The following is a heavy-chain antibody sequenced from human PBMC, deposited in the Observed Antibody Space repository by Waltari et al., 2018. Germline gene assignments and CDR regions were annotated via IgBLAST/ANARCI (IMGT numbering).Heavy chain of an antibody. CDR2: IYSGGSK. D-gene: IGHD6-13*01. Sequence: EVQLVESGGGLIQPGGSLSLSCAAYGFPGSSHYMSWVRQGPGKGLEWFEVIYSGGSKYYAESVKGRFTISRDNSKNTLYLQMNSLRAEDTAVYYCARDGSSSWYPSFDYWGQGTLVTVSS. J-gene: IGHJ4*02. V-gene: IGHV3-53*01. CDR1: GFPGSSHY. CDR3: ARDGSSSWYPSFDY.